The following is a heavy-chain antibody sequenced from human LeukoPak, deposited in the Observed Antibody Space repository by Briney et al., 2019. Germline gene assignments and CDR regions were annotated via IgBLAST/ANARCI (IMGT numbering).Heavy chain of an antibody. J-gene: IGHJ4*02. D-gene: IGHD4-23*01. Sequence: GPLSSPSVVLGGSFGGEYWSGVRQPRAKGRAWSGVVNHSGRTNYNPSLKSRVTISVDTSKNQFSLKLSSVTAADTAVYYCARSPYGGPTFFDYWGQGTLVTVSS. CDR3: ARSPYGGPTFFDY. CDR2: VNHSGRT. V-gene: IGHV4-34*01. CDR1: GGSFGGEY.